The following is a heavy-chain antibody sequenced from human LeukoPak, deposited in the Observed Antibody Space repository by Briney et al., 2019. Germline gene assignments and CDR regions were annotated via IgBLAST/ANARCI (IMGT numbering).Heavy chain of an antibody. CDR1: GGSISSYY. D-gene: IGHD2-21*01. Sequence: PSETLSLTCTVSGGSISSYYWSWIRQPPGKGLEWIGYIYYSGSTNYNPSLKSRVTISVDTSKNQFSLKLSSVTAADTAVYYCARECGGDCYSVMGFDYWGQGTLVTVSS. CDR2: IYYSGST. J-gene: IGHJ4*02. V-gene: IGHV4-59*01. CDR3: ARECGGDCYSVMGFDY.